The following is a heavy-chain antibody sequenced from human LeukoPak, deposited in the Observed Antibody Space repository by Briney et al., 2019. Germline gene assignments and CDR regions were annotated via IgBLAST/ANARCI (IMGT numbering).Heavy chain of an antibody. CDR3: ARDLERYLEWLSKYYYYGMDV. J-gene: IGHJ6*02. D-gene: IGHD3-3*01. Sequence: GGSLRLFCAASGFTFSSYSMKWVRQAPGKGLEWVSSISSSSSYIYYADSVKGRFTISRDNAKNSLYLQMNSLRAEDTAVYYCARDLERYLEWLSKYYYYGMDVWGQGTTVTVSS. V-gene: IGHV3-21*01. CDR2: ISSSSSYI. CDR1: GFTFSSYS.